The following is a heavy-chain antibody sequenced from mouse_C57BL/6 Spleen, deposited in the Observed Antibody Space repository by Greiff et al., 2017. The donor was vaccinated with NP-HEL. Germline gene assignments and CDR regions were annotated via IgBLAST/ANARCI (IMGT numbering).Heavy chain of an antibody. J-gene: IGHJ3*01. V-gene: IGHV1-52*01. CDR2: IDPSDSET. CDR3: ARSGTYYSNSAWFAY. D-gene: IGHD2-5*01. Sequence: QVQLQQPGAELVRPGSSVKLSCKASGYTFTSYWMHWVKQRPIQGLEWIGNIDPSDSETHYNQKFKDKATLTVDTSSSTAYMQLSSLTSEDSAVYYCARSGTYYSNSAWFAYWGQGTLVTVSA. CDR1: GYTFTSYW.